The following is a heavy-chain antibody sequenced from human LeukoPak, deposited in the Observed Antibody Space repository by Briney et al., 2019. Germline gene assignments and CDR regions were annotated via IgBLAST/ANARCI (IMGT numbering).Heavy chain of an antibody. CDR3: AKGAHYYGPGSYQDY. CDR1: GFTFSTYA. CDR2: ISGSGGST. D-gene: IGHD3-10*01. J-gene: IGHJ4*02. Sequence: GGSLRLSCAASGFTFSTYAMSWVRQAPGRGLEWVSTISGSGGSTYYADSVKGRFSISRDNSKNTLYLHMNSLRVEDTAVYYCAKGAHYYGPGSYQDYWGQGTLVTVSS. V-gene: IGHV3-23*01.